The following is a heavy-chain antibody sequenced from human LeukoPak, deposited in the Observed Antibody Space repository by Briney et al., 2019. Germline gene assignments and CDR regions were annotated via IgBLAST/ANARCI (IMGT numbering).Heavy chain of an antibody. CDR2: IKQDGSEK. CDR1: GFTFSSYR. D-gene: IGHD6-19*01. CDR3: ARTVYSSGWDFDY. V-gene: IGHV3-7*01. J-gene: IGHJ4*02. Sequence: GGSLRLSCAASGFTFSSYRMIWVRQAPGKGLEWVANIKQDGSEKYYVDSVKGRFTISRDNAKNSLYLQMNSLRAEDTAVYYGARTVYSSGWDFDYWGQGTLVTVSS.